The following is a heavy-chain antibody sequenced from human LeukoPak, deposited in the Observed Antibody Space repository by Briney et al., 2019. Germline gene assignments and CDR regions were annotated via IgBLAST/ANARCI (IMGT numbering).Heavy chain of an antibody. J-gene: IGHJ6*02. CDR1: GGTFSSYA. CDR3: ARRIAAAGANYYYYGMDV. V-gene: IGHV1-69*13. CDR2: IIPIFGTA. D-gene: IGHD6-13*01. Sequence: SVKVSCKASGGTFSSYAISWVRQAPGQGLEWMGGIIPIFGTANYAQKFQGRVTITADESTSTAYMELSSLRSEDMAVYYCARRIAAAGANYYYYGMDVWGQGTTVTVSS.